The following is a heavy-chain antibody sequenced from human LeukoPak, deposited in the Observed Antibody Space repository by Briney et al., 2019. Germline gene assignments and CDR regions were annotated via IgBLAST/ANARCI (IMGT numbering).Heavy chain of an antibody. Sequence: ASVKVSCKVSGYTLTELSMRWVRQAPGKGLEWMGGFDPEDGETIYAQKFQGRVTMTEDTSTDTAYMELSSLRSEDTAVYYCATRSHYYGSGSYYYLDYWGQGTLVTVSS. V-gene: IGHV1-24*01. CDR2: FDPEDGET. CDR1: GYTLTELS. CDR3: ATRSHYYGSGSYYYLDY. D-gene: IGHD3-10*01. J-gene: IGHJ4*02.